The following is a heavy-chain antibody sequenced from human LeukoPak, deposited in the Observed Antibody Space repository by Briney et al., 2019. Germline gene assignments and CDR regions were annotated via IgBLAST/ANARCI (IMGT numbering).Heavy chain of an antibody. CDR2: INPNSGGT. CDR1: GYTFTGYY. D-gene: IGHD4-17*01. Sequence: ASVKVSCKASGYTFTGYYMHWVRQAPGQGLEWMGWINPNSGGTNYAQKFQGRVTMTRDTSISTAYMELSRLRSDDAAVYYCARGGYTVTKGFDYWGQGTLVTVSS. J-gene: IGHJ4*02. V-gene: IGHV1-2*02. CDR3: ARGGYTVTKGFDY.